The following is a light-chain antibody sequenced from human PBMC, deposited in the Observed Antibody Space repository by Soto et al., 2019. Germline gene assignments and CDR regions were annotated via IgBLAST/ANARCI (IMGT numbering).Light chain of an antibody. CDR2: WAS. J-gene: IGKJ2*01. CDR1: QSVLYSSNNKNY. V-gene: IGKV4-1*01. Sequence: DIVLTQSPDSLAVSLGERATINCKSSQSVLYSSNNKNYLAWYQQKPGQSPKLLIYWASIRESGVPDRFSGGGSGTDFTLTISSLQAEDVAVYYCQQYYSTPYTFGQGTKLEIK. CDR3: QQYYSTPYT.